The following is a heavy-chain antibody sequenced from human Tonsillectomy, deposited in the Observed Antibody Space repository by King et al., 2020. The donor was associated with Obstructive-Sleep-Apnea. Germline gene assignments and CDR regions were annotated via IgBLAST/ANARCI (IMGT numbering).Heavy chain of an antibody. CDR1: GGSFSGYY. Sequence: VQLQQWGAGLLKPSETLSLTCAVYGGSFSGYYWSWIRQPPGKGLEWIGEINHSGSTNYNPSLKSRVTISVDTSKNQFSLKLSSVTAADTAVYYCAGGLGSSSWQLADYWGQGTLVTVSS. CDR3: AGGLGSSSWQLADY. V-gene: IGHV4-34*01. CDR2: INHSGST. J-gene: IGHJ4*02. D-gene: IGHD6-13*01.